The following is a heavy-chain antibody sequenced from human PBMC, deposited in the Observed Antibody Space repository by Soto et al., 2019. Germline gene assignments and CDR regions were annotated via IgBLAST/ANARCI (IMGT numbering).Heavy chain of an antibody. CDR3: ARDCSGGSCYRGMDV. CDR2: ISSSGYI. CDR1: GFNFNSYT. J-gene: IGHJ6*02. V-gene: IGHV3-21*01. D-gene: IGHD2-15*01. Sequence: EVQLVESGGGLVKPGGSLRLSCAASGFNFNSYTINWVRQAPGKRLEWLSSISSSGYIFSTDSVRGRFTISRDNAKNSVDLQLHSLRAEYTAVYFCARDCSGGSCYRGMDVWCQGTTVTVS.